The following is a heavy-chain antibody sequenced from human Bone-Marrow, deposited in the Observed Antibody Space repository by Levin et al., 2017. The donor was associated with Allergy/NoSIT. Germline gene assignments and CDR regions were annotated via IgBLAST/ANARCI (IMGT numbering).Heavy chain of an antibody. CDR3: AKNVYGSGSYYPYDYYYYMDV. Sequence: HPGGSLRLSCAASGFTVSSNYMSWVRQAPGKGLEWVSVIYSGGSTYYADSVKGRFTISRDNSKNTLYLQMNSLRAEDTAVYYCAKNVYGSGSYYPYDYYYYMDVWGKGTTVTVSS. CDR2: IYSGGST. V-gene: IGHV3-53*01. D-gene: IGHD3-10*01. CDR1: GFTVSSNY. J-gene: IGHJ6*03.